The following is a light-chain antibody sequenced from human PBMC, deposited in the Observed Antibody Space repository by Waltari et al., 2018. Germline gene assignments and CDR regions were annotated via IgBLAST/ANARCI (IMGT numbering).Light chain of an antibody. CDR2: DAS. V-gene: IGKV3-20*01. J-gene: IGKJ1*01. CDR1: ESVTNDY. CDR3: QQYGSLPWT. Sequence: EVVLTQSSGTLSLSPGGRPTLSGRASESVTNDYLAWYQQKPGQAPSLLIYDASTRATGIPDRFSGSGSGTDFTLTITRLEPEDFAVYHCQQYGSLPWTFGQGTKV.